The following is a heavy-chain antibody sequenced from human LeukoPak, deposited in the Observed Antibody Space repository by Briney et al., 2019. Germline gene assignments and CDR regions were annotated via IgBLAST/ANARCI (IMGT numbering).Heavy chain of an antibody. Sequence: ASVKVSCKASGYTFTGYYMHWVRQAPGQGLEWMGRINPNSGGTNYAQKFQGRVTMTRDTSISTAYMELSRLRSDDTAVYYCAAGYCSGGSCYSRTDYWGQGTLVTVSS. D-gene: IGHD2-15*01. CDR3: AAGYCSGGSCYSRTDY. CDR1: GYTFTGYY. CDR2: INPNSGGT. J-gene: IGHJ4*02. V-gene: IGHV1-2*06.